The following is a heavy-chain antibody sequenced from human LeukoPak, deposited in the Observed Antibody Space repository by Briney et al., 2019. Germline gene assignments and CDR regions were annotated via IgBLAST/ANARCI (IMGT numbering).Heavy chain of an antibody. CDR1: GFTFSSYS. CDR3: VRAIGGYASY. V-gene: IGHV3-7*01. CDR2: IKQDGSEK. Sequence: PGGSLRLSCAASGFTFSSYSMNWVRRAPGKGLEWVANIKQDGSEKYYVDSVKGRFTISRDNAHNSLYLQMNSLRAEDTAVYHCVRAIGGYASYWGQGTLVTVSS. J-gene: IGHJ4*02. D-gene: IGHD5-12*01.